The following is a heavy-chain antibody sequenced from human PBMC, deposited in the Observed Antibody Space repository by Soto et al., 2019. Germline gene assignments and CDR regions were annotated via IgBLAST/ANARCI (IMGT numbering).Heavy chain of an antibody. J-gene: IGHJ6*02. Sequence: LSLTCTVSGGSISSYYWSWIRQPAGKGLEWIGRIYTSGSTNYNPSLKSRVTVSVDTSKNQFSLKLSSVTAADTAVYYCAREGSSTREDYYYYYGMDVWGQGTTVTVPS. V-gene: IGHV4-4*07. CDR1: GGSISSYY. CDR3: AREGSSTREDYYYYYGMDV. D-gene: IGHD2-2*01. CDR2: IYTSGST.